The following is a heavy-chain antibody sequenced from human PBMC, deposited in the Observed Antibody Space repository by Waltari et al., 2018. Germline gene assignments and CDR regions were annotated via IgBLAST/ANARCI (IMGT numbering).Heavy chain of an antibody. D-gene: IGHD6-6*01. CDR3: ARGVGGSSAPWFDP. Sequence: QVQLQESGPGLVKPSETLSLTCAVSGYSISSGYYWGWIRQPPGKGLEWIGGIYHSGGTYYTPSLKSRVTISEKTPKNQFSLKLSSVTAADTAVYYCARGVGGSSAPWFDPWGQGTLVTVSS. V-gene: IGHV4-38-2*01. J-gene: IGHJ5*02. CDR1: GYSISSGYY. CDR2: IYHSGGT.